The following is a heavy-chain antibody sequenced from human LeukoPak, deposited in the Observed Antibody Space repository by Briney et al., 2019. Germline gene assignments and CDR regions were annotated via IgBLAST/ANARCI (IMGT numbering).Heavy chain of an antibody. CDR1: GFTFSSYG. Sequence: QPGRSLRLSCAASGFTFSSYGMHWVRQAPGKGLEWVAVISYDGSNKYYADSVKGRFTLSRDNSKNTLYLQMNSLRAEDTAVYYCAKIFGGGSCNWFDPWGQGTLVTVS. J-gene: IGHJ5*02. D-gene: IGHD2-15*01. V-gene: IGHV3-30*18. CDR3: AKIFGGGSCNWFDP. CDR2: ISYDGSNK.